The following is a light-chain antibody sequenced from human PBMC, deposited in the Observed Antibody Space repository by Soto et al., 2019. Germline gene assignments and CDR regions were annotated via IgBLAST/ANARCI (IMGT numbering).Light chain of an antibody. V-gene: IGKV3-15*01. CDR1: QSLSSY. J-gene: IGKJ5*01. Sequence: EIVLTQSPATLSLSPGERATLSFMASQSLSSYLAWYQQKPGQAPRLLIIGASDRVTGIPARFSGSGSGTEFTLSISSLQSDDFAVYYCQRYNNWPPITFGQGTRLEI. CDR2: GAS. CDR3: QRYNNWPPIT.